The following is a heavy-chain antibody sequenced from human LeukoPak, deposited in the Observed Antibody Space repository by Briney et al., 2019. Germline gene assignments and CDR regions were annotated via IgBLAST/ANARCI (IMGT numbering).Heavy chain of an antibody. CDR1: GIVFDGFG. V-gene: IGHV3-20*04. D-gene: IGHD4-17*01. J-gene: IGHJ3*02. CDR2: INWNGDTT. Sequence: GGCLRLSCAASGIVFDGFGMTRVRQAPGKGLECIAGINWNGDTTDYADSVKGRFTISRDNAKNSLYLQMDSLRADDTAFYFCARGWVGELSDIWGQGTMVTVS. CDR3: ARGWVGELSDI.